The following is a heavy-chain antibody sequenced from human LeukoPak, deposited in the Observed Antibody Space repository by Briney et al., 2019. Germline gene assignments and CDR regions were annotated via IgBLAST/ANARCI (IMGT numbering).Heavy chain of an antibody. CDR3: AKVGDSSAWYYSYYYMDV. CDR2: IIPIFGTA. J-gene: IGHJ6*03. CDR1: GGTFSSYA. D-gene: IGHD6-19*01. V-gene: IGHV1-69*13. Sequence: SVKVSCKASGGTFSSYAISWVRQAPGQGLEWMGGIIPIFGTANYAQKFQGRVTITADESTSTAYMELSSLRSEDTAVYYCAKVGDSSAWYYSYYYMDVWGKGTTVTISS.